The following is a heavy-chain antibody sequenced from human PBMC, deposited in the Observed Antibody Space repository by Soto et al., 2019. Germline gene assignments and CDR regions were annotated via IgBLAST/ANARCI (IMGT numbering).Heavy chain of an antibody. CDR2: INHSGST. Sequence: PSETQSLTCTVSGGSIRSGCCYWSWIRQPPGKGLEWIGEINHSGSTNYNPSLKSRVTISVDTSKNQFSLKLSSVTAADTAVYYCARDQYYGSGSYSAVSAFDIWGQGTMVTVSS. CDR1: GGSIRSGCCY. D-gene: IGHD3-10*01. CDR3: ARDQYYGSGSYSAVSAFDI. V-gene: IGHV4-39*07. J-gene: IGHJ3*02.